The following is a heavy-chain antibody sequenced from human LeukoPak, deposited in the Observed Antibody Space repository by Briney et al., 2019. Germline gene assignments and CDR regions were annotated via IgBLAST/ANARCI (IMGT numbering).Heavy chain of an antibody. J-gene: IGHJ4*02. CDR2: VNPNSGNT. Sequence: ASVKVSCKASGYTFTSYDINWVRQATGQGLEWMGWVNPNSGNTGYAQKFQGRVTMTRNTSIRTAYMELSSLRSEDTAVYYCARGTIAAAGRKGVSVYWGQGTLVTVSS. CDR1: GYTFTSYD. D-gene: IGHD6-13*01. V-gene: IGHV1-8*01. CDR3: ARGTIAAAGRKGVSVY.